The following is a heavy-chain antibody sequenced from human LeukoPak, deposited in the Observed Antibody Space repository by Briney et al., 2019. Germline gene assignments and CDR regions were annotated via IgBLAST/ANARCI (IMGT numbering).Heavy chain of an antibody. CDR2: IYTSRST. CDR1: GGSISSYY. Sequence: SETLSLTCTVSGGSISSYYWSWIRQPPGKGLEWIGYIYTSRSTNYNPSLKSRVTISVDTSKNQFSLKLSSVTAADTAVYYCAGGIGNDYWGQGTLVTVSS. CDR3: AGGIGNDY. V-gene: IGHV4-4*09. J-gene: IGHJ4*02. D-gene: IGHD1-26*01.